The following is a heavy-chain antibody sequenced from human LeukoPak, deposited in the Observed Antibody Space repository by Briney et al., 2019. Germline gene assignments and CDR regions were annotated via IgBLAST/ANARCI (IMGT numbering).Heavy chain of an antibody. CDR1: GFTFGSHA. J-gene: IGHJ4*02. V-gene: IGHV3-64D*09. CDR2: LSHNGGNT. Sequence: PGGSLGLSCSASGFTFGSHALHWVRQAPGKGLEYVSGLSHNGGNTYYADSVKGRFTISRDNSRNTLYLQTSSLRDADTAVYYCARGGACSGGSCHTWYFDYWGQGTLVTVPS. CDR3: ARGGACSGGSCHTWYFDY. D-gene: IGHD2-15*01.